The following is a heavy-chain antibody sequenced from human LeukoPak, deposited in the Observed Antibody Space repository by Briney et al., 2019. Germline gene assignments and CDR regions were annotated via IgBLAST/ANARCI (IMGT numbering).Heavy chain of an antibody. D-gene: IGHD3-16*01. CDR2: ISYDGSNK. Sequence: GGSLRLSCAASGFTFSSYAMHWVRQAPGKGLEWVAVISYDGSNKYYADSVKGRFTISRDNSKNALYLQMNSLRAEDTAVYYCAKDSVGEWANNWFDPWGQGTLVTVSS. V-gene: IGHV3-30-3*01. J-gene: IGHJ5*02. CDR1: GFTFSSYA. CDR3: AKDSVGEWANNWFDP.